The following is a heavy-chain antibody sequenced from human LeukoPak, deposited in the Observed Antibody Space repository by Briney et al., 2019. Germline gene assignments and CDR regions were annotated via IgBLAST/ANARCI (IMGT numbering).Heavy chain of an antibody. CDR3: ARGRVHYDFWSGYPSGGMDV. Sequence: ASVKVSCKASGYTFTSYDINWVRQATGQGLEWMGWMNPNSGNTGYAQKFQGRVTMTRNTSISTAYMELSSLRSEDTAVYYCARGRVHYDFWSGYPSGGMDVWGQGTTVTVPS. CDR1: GYTFTSYD. J-gene: IGHJ6*02. V-gene: IGHV1-8*01. CDR2: MNPNSGNT. D-gene: IGHD3-3*01.